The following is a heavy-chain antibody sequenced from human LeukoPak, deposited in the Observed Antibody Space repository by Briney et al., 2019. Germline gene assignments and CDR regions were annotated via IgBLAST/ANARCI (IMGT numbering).Heavy chain of an antibody. V-gene: IGHV4-59*08. J-gene: IGHJ3*02. CDR2: TYCSGST. CDR1: GCSITGYH. Sequence: SETLSVTCTSSGCSITGYHWSWVRQPPGKGLEWVGYTYCSGSTEYTPTLKSRATISADTSKNQFSLQLTSVTAADTAIYDCARRNDFDIWGQGTMVTVSS. CDR3: ARRNDFDI.